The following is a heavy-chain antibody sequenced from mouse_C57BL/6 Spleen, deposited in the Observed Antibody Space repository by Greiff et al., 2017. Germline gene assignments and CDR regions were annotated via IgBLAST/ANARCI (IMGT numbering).Heavy chain of an antibody. D-gene: IGHD3-2*02. CDR3: ARSSQRRLPLFAY. CDR2: IDPSDSET. CDR1: GYTFTSYW. J-gene: IGHJ3*01. Sequence: QVQLQQPGAELVRPGSSVKLSCKASGYTFTSYWMHWVKQRPIQGLEWIGNIDPSDSETHYNQKFKDKATLTVDKSSSTAYMQLSSLTSEDSAVYYCARSSQRRLPLFAYWGQGTLVTVSA. V-gene: IGHV1-52*01.